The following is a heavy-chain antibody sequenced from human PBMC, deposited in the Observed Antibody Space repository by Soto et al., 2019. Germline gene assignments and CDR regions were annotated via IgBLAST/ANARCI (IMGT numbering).Heavy chain of an antibody. CDR1: GGPISSYY. J-gene: IGHJ4*02. D-gene: IGHD4-17*01. CDR3: ASGTVTTLDYYFDY. CDR2: IYYSGST. V-gene: IGHV4-59*01. Sequence: SETLSLTCTVSGGPISSYYWSWIRQPPGKGLEWIGYIYYSGSTNYNPSLKSRVTISVDTSKNQFSLKLSSVTAADTAVYYCASGTVTTLDYYFDYWGQGTLVTVSS.